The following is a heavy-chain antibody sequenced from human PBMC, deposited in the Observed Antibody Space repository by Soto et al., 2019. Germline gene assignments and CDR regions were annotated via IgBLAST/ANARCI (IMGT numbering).Heavy chain of an antibody. CDR2: IDPGDSYT. V-gene: IGHV5-10-1*01. D-gene: IGHD3-9*01. CDR3: ASHVPAGLDYDILTGPHYYYYYGMDV. Sequence: GESLKISCKGSGYSFTSYWISWVRQMPGTGLEWMGRIDPGDSYTNYSPSFQGHVTISADKSISTAYLQWSSLKASDTAMYYCASHVPAGLDYDILTGPHYYYYYGMDVWGQGTTVTI. J-gene: IGHJ6*02. CDR1: GYSFTSYW.